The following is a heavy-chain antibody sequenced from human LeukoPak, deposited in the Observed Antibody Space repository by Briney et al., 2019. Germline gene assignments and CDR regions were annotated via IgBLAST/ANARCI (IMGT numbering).Heavy chain of an antibody. CDR3: ARVGYSRFDP. Sequence: SETLSLTCTVSGYSISSGYYWGWIRQPPGKGLEWIGSIYHSGSTYYNPSLKSRVTISVVTSKNQFSLKLSSVTAADTAVYYCARVGYSRFDPWGQGTLVTVSS. J-gene: IGHJ5*02. CDR1: GYSISSGYY. D-gene: IGHD2-15*01. CDR2: IYHSGST. V-gene: IGHV4-38-2*02.